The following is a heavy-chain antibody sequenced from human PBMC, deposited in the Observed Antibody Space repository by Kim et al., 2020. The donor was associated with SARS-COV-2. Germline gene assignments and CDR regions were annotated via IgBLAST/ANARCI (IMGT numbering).Heavy chain of an antibody. CDR3: ARNKLDGSSWGYYYYYGMDV. Sequence: GGSLRHSCAASGFTFSSYWMSWVRQAPGKGLEWVANIKQDGSEKYYVDSVKGRFTISRDNAKNSLYLQMNSLRAEDTAVYYCARNKLDGSSWGYYYYYGMDVWGQGTTVTVSS. V-gene: IGHV3-7*01. CDR1: GFTFSSYW. CDR2: IKQDGSEK. J-gene: IGHJ6*02. D-gene: IGHD6-13*01.